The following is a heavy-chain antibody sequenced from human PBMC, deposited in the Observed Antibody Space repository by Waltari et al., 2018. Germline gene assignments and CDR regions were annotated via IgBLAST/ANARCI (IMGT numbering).Heavy chain of an antibody. CDR3: ATYIGASVGTAAFDV. D-gene: IGHD5-12*01. V-gene: IGHV4-39*01. CDR2: IPHSGAT. J-gene: IGHJ3*01. CDR1: GGSIITPKFY. Sequence: QVQLQESGPGLVKPSETLSLTCSVSGGSIITPKFYWGWIRQPPGQALEWIGTIPHSGATYTSPSLQSRVTLSRDTSKNQFSLTLGSVTASDTAVYYCATYIGASVGTAAFDVWGQGTMVSVSS.